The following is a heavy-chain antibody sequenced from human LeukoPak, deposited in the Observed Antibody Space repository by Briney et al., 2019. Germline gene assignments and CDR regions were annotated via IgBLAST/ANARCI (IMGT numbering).Heavy chain of an antibody. V-gene: IGHV3-30*04. CDR2: ISYDGSNK. Sequence: GALRLSCAASGFPFSSYAMHWVRQAPGKGLGWVAVISYDGSNKYYADSVKGRFTVSRDNDKNSLYLQMDSLRAEDTAVYYCVRYYTRHSWYFDLWGRGTLVTVSS. CDR1: GFPFSSYA. J-gene: IGHJ2*01. D-gene: IGHD3-10*01. CDR3: VRYYTRHSWYFDL.